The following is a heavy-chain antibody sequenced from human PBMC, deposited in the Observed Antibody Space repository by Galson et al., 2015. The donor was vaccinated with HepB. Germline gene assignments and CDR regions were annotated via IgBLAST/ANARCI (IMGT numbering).Heavy chain of an antibody. D-gene: IGHD3-10*01. Sequence: SLRLSCAASGFTFSSYSMNWDRQAPGKGLEWVSSISSSSSYIYYADSVKGRFTISRDNAKNSLYLQMNSLRAEDTAVYYCARDFDYGSGSYSFDYWGQGTLVTVSS. CDR1: GFTFSSYS. V-gene: IGHV3-21*01. J-gene: IGHJ4*02. CDR2: ISSSSSYI. CDR3: ARDFDYGSGSYSFDY.